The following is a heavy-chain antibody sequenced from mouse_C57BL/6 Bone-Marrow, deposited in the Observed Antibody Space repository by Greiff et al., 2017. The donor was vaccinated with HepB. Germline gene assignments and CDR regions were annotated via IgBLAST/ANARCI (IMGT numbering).Heavy chain of an antibody. Sequence: VQLQQSGPELVKPGASVKISCKASGYAFSSSWMHWVKQRPGKGLEWIGRIYPGDGDTNYNGKFKGKATLTADKSSSTAYMQLSSLTYEDSAVYFCARGGYYYGGSWDFEVWGTGTTVTVSS. V-gene: IGHV1-82*01. J-gene: IGHJ1*03. CDR1: GYAFSSSW. CDR2: IYPGDGDT. D-gene: IGHD1-1*01. CDR3: ARGGYYYGGSWDFEV.